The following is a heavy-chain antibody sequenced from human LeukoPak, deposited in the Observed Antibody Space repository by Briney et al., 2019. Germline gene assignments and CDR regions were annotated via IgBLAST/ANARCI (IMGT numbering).Heavy chain of an antibody. CDR2: IIPIFGTA. Sequence: GASVKVSCRASGYTFSSYYIHWVRQAPGQGLEWMGGIIPIFGTANYAQKFQGRVTITADESTSTAYMELSSLRSEDTAVYYCARALQHSGSPYPDAFDIWGQGTMVTVSS. CDR3: ARALQHSGSPYPDAFDI. CDR1: GYTFSSYY. J-gene: IGHJ3*02. D-gene: IGHD3-10*01. V-gene: IGHV1-69*13.